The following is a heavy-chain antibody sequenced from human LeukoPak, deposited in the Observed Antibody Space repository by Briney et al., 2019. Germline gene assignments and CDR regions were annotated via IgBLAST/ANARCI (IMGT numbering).Heavy chain of an antibody. V-gene: IGHV4-39*01. CDR2: IYYSGST. D-gene: IGHD1-14*01. J-gene: IGHJ4*02. CDR3: ASMAKPRN. Sequence: SETLSLTCTVSGGSISSSSYCWGWIRQPPGKGLEWIGSIYYSGSTYYNPSLKSRVTISVDTSKNQFSLKLSSVTAADTAVYYCASMAKPRNWGQGTLVTVSS. CDR1: GGSISSSSYC.